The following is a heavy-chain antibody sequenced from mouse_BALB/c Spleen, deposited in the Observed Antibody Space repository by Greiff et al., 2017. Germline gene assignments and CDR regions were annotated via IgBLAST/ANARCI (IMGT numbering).Heavy chain of an antibody. CDR1: GFSLTSYG. CDR2: IWAGGSA. Sequence: QVQLKESGPGLVAPSQSLSITCTVSGFSLTSYGVHWVRQPPGKGLEWLGEIWAGGSANYNSALMSRLGISKDNSKSQVFFKMNSLQTDDTAMYYCARDKHYYGSSYYAMDYWGQGTSVTVSS. J-gene: IGHJ4*01. V-gene: IGHV2-9*02. D-gene: IGHD1-1*01. CDR3: ARDKHYYGSSYYAMDY.